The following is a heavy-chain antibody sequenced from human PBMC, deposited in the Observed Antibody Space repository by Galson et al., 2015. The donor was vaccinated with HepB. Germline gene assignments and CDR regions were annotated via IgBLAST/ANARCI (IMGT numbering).Heavy chain of an antibody. Sequence: SGAEVKKPGESLRLSCAASGFTFSDYYMSWIRQAPGKGLESISYISGSNSDTNYADPVKGRFTISRDNTNNLLYLQMNSLRAEDSAVYYCARLPRGLDSWGQGALVTVSS. CDR1: GFTFSDYY. CDR2: ISGSNSDT. D-gene: IGHD3-10*01. V-gene: IGHV3-11*06. CDR3: ARLPRGLDS. J-gene: IGHJ4*02.